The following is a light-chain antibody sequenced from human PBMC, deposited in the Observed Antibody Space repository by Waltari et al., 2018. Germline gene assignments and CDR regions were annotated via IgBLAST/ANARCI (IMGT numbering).Light chain of an antibody. CDR3: SSYTSISTLYV. J-gene: IGLJ1*01. CDR1: SSDVGGYNY. Sequence: QSALTQPASVSGSPGQSITISCTGTSSDVGGYNYVSWYQQHPGKAPKLMIYEVSNRPSGVSNRFSGSKSGHTASLTISGLQAEDEADYYCSSYTSISTLYVFGTGTKVTVL. CDR2: EVS. V-gene: IGLV2-14*01.